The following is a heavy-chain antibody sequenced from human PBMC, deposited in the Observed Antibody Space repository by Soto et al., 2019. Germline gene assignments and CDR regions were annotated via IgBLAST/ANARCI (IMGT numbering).Heavy chain of an antibody. CDR1: GFTFSTYV. CDR3: AKGGPSGMDV. V-gene: IGHV3-30*18. Sequence: QVQLVESGGGVVQPGRSLRLSCAASGFTFSTYVMHWVRQAPGKGLEWVAIMSYDGSQIYYAHSVKGRFTISRDNSENTLYLQMNSLRPEDTAVYYCAKGGPSGMDVWGQGTTVTVSS. CDR2: MSYDGSQI. J-gene: IGHJ6*02.